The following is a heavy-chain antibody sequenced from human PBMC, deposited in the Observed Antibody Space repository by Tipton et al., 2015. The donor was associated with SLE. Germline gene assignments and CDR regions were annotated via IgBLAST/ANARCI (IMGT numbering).Heavy chain of an antibody. CDR2: FYYSGSAYKSYYYT. Sequence: TLSLTCTVSGGSISTSSYYWAWIRQPPGKGLEWIGTFYYSGSAYKSYYYTYYNPSLRGRVTISVDASKNHFSLKLSAVTAADTAVYYCATDRSGNSSVYSDYWGQGTLVTVSS. CDR1: GGSISTSSYY. V-gene: IGHV4-39*07. D-gene: IGHD4-23*01. CDR3: ATDRSGNSSVYSDY. J-gene: IGHJ4*02.